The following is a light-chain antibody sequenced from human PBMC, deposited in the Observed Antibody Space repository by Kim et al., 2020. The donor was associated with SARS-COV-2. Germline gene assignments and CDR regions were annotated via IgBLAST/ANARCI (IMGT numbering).Light chain of an antibody. CDR3: SSYTSSSTLV. CDR2: DVS. CDR1: SSDVGGFKY. J-gene: IGLJ3*02. Sequence: QSALTQPASVSGSPGQSITISCTGYSSDVGGFKYVSWYQQHPGKAPKVIIYDVSKRPSGVSNRFSGSKSGNTASLTISGLQAEDEADYYCSSYTSSSTLVFGGGTQLTVL. V-gene: IGLV2-14*03.